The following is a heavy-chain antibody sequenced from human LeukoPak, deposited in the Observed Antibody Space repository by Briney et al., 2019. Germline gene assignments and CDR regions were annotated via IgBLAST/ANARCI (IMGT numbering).Heavy chain of an antibody. Sequence: GGSLRLPCAASGFTFSIYAMHWVRQAPGKGLEYVSAITSNGGSAYYANSVKGRFTISRDNSKNTLYLQMGSLRAEDMAVYYCAREYCDSTTCYKTIDYWGQGTLVTVSS. V-gene: IGHV3-64*01. CDR2: ITSNGGSA. CDR3: AREYCDSTTCYKTIDY. J-gene: IGHJ4*02. D-gene: IGHD2-2*02. CDR1: GFTFSIYA.